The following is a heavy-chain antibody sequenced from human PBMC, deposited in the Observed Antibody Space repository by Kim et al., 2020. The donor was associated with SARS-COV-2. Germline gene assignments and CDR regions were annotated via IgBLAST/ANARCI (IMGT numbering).Heavy chain of an antibody. CDR2: IKSKTDGGTT. D-gene: IGHD6-6*01. Sequence: GGSLRLSCAASGFTFSSAWMSWVRQAPGKGLEWVGRIKSKTDGGTTDYAAPVKGRFTISRDDSKNTLYLQMNSLKSEDTAVYYCNTGYPYNSSIYFQHWGQGALDPVSS. J-gene: IGHJ1*01. CDR3: NTGYPYNSSIYFQH. CDR1: GFTFSSAW. V-gene: IGHV3-15*01.